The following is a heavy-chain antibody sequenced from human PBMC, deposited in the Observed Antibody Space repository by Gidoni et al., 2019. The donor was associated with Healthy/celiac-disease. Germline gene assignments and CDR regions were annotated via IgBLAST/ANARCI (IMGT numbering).Heavy chain of an antibody. CDR2: IYYSGST. CDR1: GGSISSYS. Sequence: QVQLQESGPGLVKPSETLSLTCTVSGGSISSYSWSWIRQPPGKGLEWIGYIYYSGSTNYNPSLKSRVTISVDTSKNQFSLKLSSVTAADTAVYYCARGSLIAVAGTRRTNWFDPWGQGTLVTVSS. D-gene: IGHD6-19*01. V-gene: IGHV4-59*01. J-gene: IGHJ5*02. CDR3: ARGSLIAVAGTRRTNWFDP.